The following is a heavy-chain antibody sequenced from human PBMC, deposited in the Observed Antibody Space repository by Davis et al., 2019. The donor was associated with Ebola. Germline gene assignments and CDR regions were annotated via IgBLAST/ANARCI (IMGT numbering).Heavy chain of an antibody. V-gene: IGHV3-9*01. CDR1: GLTFDYYA. CDR3: AKDFYGSGTYIDA. J-gene: IGHJ5*02. D-gene: IGHD3-10*01. CDR2: ITLNSGTT. Sequence: SLKIPCATSGLTFDYYAMHWFRQAPAKGLEWVPGITLNSGTTAYADSVKGRFTISRDNAKDSLYLQMNSLRTEDTAFYYCAKDFYGSGTYIDAWGQGTLVAVSS.